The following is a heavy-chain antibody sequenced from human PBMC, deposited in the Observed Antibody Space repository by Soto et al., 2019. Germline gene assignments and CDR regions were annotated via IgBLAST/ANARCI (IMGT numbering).Heavy chain of an antibody. V-gene: IGHV4-34*01. Sequence: NPSETLSLTCAVYGGSFSGYYWSWIRQPPGKGLEWIGEINHSGSTNYNPSLKSRVTISVDTSKNQFSLKLSSVTAADTAVYYCARRFHYYYYYLDGWGKGTTVTVSS. CDR2: INHSGST. CDR1: GGSFSGYY. J-gene: IGHJ6*03. D-gene: IGHD3-3*01. CDR3: ARRFHYYYYYLDG.